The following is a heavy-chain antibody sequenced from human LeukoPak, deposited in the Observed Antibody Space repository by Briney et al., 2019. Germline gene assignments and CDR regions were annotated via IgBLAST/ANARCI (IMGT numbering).Heavy chain of an antibody. J-gene: IGHJ4*02. D-gene: IGHD6-13*01. CDR2: IYPGDSDT. Sequence: GESLKISCKGSGYSFTSYWIGWVRQMPGKGLEWMGIIYPGDSDTRYSPSFQGQVTISADKSISTAYLQWSSLKASDTAMYYCARLRGHSSSWYHPFGYWGQGTLVTVSS. V-gene: IGHV5-51*01. CDR1: GYSFTSYW. CDR3: ARLRGHSSSWYHPFGY.